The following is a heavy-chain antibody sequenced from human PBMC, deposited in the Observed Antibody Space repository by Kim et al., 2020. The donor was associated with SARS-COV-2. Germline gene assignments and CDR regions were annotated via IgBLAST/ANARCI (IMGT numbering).Heavy chain of an antibody. Sequence: SETLSLTCTVSGGSISSYYWSWIRQPPGKGLEWIGYIYYSGSTNYNPSLKSRVTISVDTSKNQFSLKLSSVTAADTAVYYCARQGGLYDILTGYAAGGFDYWGQGTLVTVSS. CDR3: ARQGGLYDILTGYAAGGFDY. CDR1: GGSISSYY. CDR2: IYYSGST. V-gene: IGHV4-59*08. J-gene: IGHJ4*02. D-gene: IGHD3-9*01.